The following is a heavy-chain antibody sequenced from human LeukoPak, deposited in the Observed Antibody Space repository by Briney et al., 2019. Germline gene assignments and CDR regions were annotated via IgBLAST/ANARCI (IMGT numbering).Heavy chain of an antibody. CDR1: GGSISSYY. J-gene: IGHJ6*03. D-gene: IGHD5-18*01. Sequence: SETLSLTCTVSGGSISSYYWSWIRQPAGKGLEWIGRIYTSGSTNYNPSLKSRVTMSVDTSKNQFSLKLSSVTAADTAGYYCAREGGYSYGPGYYYYYYMDVWGKGTTVTVSS. CDR2: IYTSGST. CDR3: AREGGYSYGPGYYYYYYMDV. V-gene: IGHV4-4*07.